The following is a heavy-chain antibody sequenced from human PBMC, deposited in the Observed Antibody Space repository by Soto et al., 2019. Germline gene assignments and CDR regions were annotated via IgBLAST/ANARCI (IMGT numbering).Heavy chain of an antibody. J-gene: IGHJ4*02. CDR3: ARESEDLTSNFDY. Sequence: GGSLRLSCAASGFTFTRYSMNWVRQAPGKGLEWVSSISSTTNYIYYADSMKGRFTVSRDNAKNSVYLEMNSLSAEDXARXXXARESEDLTSNFDYWGQXTLVTVSS. CDR2: ISSTTNYI. V-gene: IGHV3-21*01. CDR1: GFTFTRYS.